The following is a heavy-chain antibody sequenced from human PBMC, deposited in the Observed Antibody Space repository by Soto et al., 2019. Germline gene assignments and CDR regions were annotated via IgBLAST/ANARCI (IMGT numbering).Heavy chain of an antibody. CDR3: ARARSGWPDS. Sequence: QVQLVQSGAEVKKPGASVKVSCKASGYTCTSYDINWVRQATGQGLEWMGWMNPNSGNTGYAQTFQGRATMPRNTPISTPYLGLTTPTSAATPVYYRARARSGWPDSCGQGTLVTVSS. D-gene: IGHD6-19*01. V-gene: IGHV1-8*01. J-gene: IGHJ4*02. CDR2: MNPNSGNT. CDR1: GYTCTSYD.